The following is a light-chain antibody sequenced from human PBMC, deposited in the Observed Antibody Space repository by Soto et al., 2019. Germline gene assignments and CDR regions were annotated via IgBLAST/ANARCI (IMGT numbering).Light chain of an antibody. Sequence: SQSPSALSASLGDRATLSCRASHSITKNLEWYQQKSGQAPTLLIYETYTLHTGVPSRFSGSGSGTDITLTISSLQPEDFAIYYCQQSYNNMQTFGQGTKVDI. V-gene: IGKV1-39*01. CDR2: ETY. CDR1: HSITKN. J-gene: IGKJ1*01. CDR3: QQSYNNMQT.